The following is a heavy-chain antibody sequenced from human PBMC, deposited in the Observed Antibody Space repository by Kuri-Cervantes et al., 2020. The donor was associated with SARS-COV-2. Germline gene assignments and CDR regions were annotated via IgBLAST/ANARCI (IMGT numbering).Heavy chain of an antibody. V-gene: IGHV1-46*01. D-gene: IGHD6-13*01. Sequence: ASVKVSCKASGYTFTSYYMHWVRQAPGQGLEWMGIINPSGGSTSYAQKFQGRVTMTRDTSTSTAYMELRSLRSDDTAVYYCAVSSWYFSPDVWGQGTTVTVSS. CDR1: GYTFTSYY. CDR3: AVSSWYFSPDV. CDR2: INPSGGST. J-gene: IGHJ6*02.